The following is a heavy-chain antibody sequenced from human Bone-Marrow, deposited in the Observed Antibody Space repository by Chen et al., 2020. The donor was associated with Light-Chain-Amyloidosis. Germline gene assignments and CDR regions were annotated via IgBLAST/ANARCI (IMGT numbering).Heavy chain of an antibody. D-gene: IGHD6-19*01. V-gene: IGHV3-23*01. CDR1: GFSYSRFA. CDR2: ISATGGSI. CDR3: ARDRLGWGFPNNPFDV. Sequence: EVQLLESGGGLAQAGGSLRLPCEASGFSYSRFAITWVRLAPGKGLEWVSSISATGGSIYYADSVKGRFTISRDNSKNTLSLQMDSLRDEDTAIYYCARDRLGWGFPNNPFDVWGQGSLVTVSS. J-gene: IGHJ4*02.